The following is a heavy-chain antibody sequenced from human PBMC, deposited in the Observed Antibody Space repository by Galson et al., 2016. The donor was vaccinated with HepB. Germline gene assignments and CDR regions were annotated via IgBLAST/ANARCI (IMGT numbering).Heavy chain of an antibody. CDR2: IYSGGGT. CDR1: GFTVGNNY. J-gene: IGHJ6*02. D-gene: IGHD4-11*01. V-gene: IGHV3-66*01. CDR3: QTTNYYNGLDV. Sequence: SLRLSCAASGFTVGNNYMSWVRQVPGKGLEWASGIYSGGGTYYADSVKGRFTISRDKSKNTLYLQLNSLRAEDTAGYYCQTTNYYNGLDVWGQGTTVTVSS.